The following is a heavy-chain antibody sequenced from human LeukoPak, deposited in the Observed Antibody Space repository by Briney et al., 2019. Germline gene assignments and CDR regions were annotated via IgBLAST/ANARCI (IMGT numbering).Heavy chain of an antibody. CDR3: AREFGHSSSWPFDY. V-gene: IGHV4-34*01. J-gene: IGHJ4*02. Sequence: SWIRQPPGKGLEWIGEINHSGSTNYNPSLKSRVTISVDTSKNQFSLKLSSVTAADTAVYYCAREFGHSSSWPFDYWGQGTLVTVSS. CDR2: INHSGST. D-gene: IGHD6-13*01.